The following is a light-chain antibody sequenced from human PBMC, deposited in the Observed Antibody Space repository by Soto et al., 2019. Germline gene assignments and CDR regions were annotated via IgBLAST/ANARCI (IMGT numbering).Light chain of an antibody. V-gene: IGKV3-20*01. CDR3: QHYGSSPYT. CDR1: QSVSSSY. CDR2: GAS. J-gene: IGKJ2*01. Sequence: EIVLTQSPGTLSLSPGERATLSCRASQSVSSSYLAWYQQKPGQAPRLIIYGASDRATGIPDRFSGSGSGTGFTLTISGLEPEDFAVYYWQHYGSSPYTFGQGTKLEIK.